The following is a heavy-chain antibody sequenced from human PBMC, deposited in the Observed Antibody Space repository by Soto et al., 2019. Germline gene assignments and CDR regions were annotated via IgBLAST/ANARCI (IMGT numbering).Heavy chain of an antibody. Sequence: PSETLSLTCAVYGGPFSGYYWSWIRQPPGKGLEWIGEIDHSGSTNYNPSLKSRVTISVDTSKNQFSLKLSSVTAADTAVYYCARGQDYGDYLYYYYYMDVWGKGTTVTVSS. V-gene: IGHV4-34*01. J-gene: IGHJ6*03. CDR3: ARGQDYGDYLYYYYYMDV. D-gene: IGHD4-17*01. CDR2: IDHSGST. CDR1: GGPFSGYY.